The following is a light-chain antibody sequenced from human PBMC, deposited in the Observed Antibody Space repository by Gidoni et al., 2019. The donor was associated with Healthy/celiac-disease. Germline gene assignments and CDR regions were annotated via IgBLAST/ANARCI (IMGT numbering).Light chain of an antibody. CDR2: DVS. V-gene: IGLV2-14*01. J-gene: IGLJ3*02. Sequence: QSALTQPASVSGSPGQSIPIPCTGTVIDVGGYNNVSWYQQHPGKAPNLMIYDVSNRPSGVSNRFSGSKSGNTASLTISGLQAEDEADYYCSSYTSSSTLGVFGGGTKLTVL. CDR3: SSYTSSSTLGV. CDR1: VIDVGGYNN.